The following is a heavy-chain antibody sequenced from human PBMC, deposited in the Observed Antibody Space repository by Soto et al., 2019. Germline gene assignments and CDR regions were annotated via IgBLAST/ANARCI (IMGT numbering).Heavy chain of an antibody. D-gene: IGHD2-8*01. CDR2: INPRGGST. V-gene: IGHV1-46*01. Sequence: QVQLVQSGAEVKKPGASVKISCKASGYTFTSYYMHWVRQAPVQGLEWMGKINPRGGSTKYAQKRQGKVAMTRDTSTSTVYMELNSLGSEDPTVYYCERPPHPGCINAVCYPLDYWGQGTLVTVSS. J-gene: IGHJ4*02. CDR1: GYTFTSYY. CDR3: ERPPHPGCINAVCYPLDY.